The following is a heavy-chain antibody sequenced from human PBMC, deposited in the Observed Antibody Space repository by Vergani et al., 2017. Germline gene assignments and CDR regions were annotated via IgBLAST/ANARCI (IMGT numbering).Heavy chain of an antibody. D-gene: IGHD6-13*01. CDR3: ARGYRTLDY. J-gene: IGHJ4*02. CDR2: IDWDDDK. V-gene: IGHV2-70*13. CDR1: GFSLTTSGMC. Sequence: QVTLRESGPALVKPTQTLTLTCTFSGFSLTTSGMCVTWLRQPPGKALEWLARIDWDDDKYYSTSLKTRLTISKDTSKNQVVLTMTNMDPVDTATYYCARGYRTLDYWGQGTLVTVSS.